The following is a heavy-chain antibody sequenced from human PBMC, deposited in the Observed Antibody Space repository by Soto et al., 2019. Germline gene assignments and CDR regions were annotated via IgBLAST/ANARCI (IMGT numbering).Heavy chain of an antibody. CDR3: ARDRYLDSYAFDS. CDR1: GFSFSSYA. CDR2: ISFEGNDK. J-gene: IGHJ4*02. Sequence: GGSLRLSCAASGFSFSSYAMHWVRQAPGKGLEWVAVISFEGNDKYYADSVKGRFTISRDENENTLYLQMNSLRPEDTAVYYCARDRYLDSYAFDSWGQGTLVTVSS. V-gene: IGHV3-30-3*01. D-gene: IGHD3-9*01.